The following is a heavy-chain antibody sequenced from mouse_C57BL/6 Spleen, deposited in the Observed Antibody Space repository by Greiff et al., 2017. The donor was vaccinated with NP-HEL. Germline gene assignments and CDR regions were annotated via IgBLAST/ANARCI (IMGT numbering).Heavy chain of an antibody. CDR2: IDPEDGDT. D-gene: IGHD1-1*01. V-gene: IGHV14-1*01. CDR3: TTGYYGSIPWFAY. J-gene: IGHJ3*01. Sequence: EVQLQQSGAELVRPGASVKLSCTASGFNIKDYYMHWVKQRPEQGLEWIGRIDPEDGDTEYAPKFQGKATMTADTSSNTAYLQLSSLTSEDTAVYYCTTGYYGSIPWFAYWGQGTLVTVSA. CDR1: GFNIKDYY.